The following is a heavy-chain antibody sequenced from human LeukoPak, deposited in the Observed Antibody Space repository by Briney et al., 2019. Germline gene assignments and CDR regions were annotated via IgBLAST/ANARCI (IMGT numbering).Heavy chain of an antibody. D-gene: IGHD3-10*01. CDR1: GYTFTSYD. CDR3: ARGRVLLWFGELWDWFDP. J-gene: IGHJ5*02. CDR2: MNPNSGNT. V-gene: IGHV1-8*01. Sequence: GASVKVSCKASGYTFTSYDINWVRQATGQGLEWMGWMNPNSGNTGYAQKFQGRVTMARNTSISTAYMGLSSLRSEDTAVYYCARGRVLLWFGELWDWFDPWGQGTLVTVSS.